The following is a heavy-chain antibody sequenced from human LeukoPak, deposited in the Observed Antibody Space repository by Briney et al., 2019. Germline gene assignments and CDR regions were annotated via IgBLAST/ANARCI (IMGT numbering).Heavy chain of an antibody. J-gene: IGHJ5*02. CDR3: ARGGTVTTP. Sequence: SETLSLSSAVYGGAFSGDYWSCIRQPPGKGLEWFGEINHSVSTNYNPSLKSRVTISVDTCKNHSSLTLSSVTAADTAVYYCARGGTVTTPWGQGTLVTVSS. V-gene: IGHV4-34*01. CDR1: GGAFSGDY. CDR2: INHSVST. D-gene: IGHD4-17*01.